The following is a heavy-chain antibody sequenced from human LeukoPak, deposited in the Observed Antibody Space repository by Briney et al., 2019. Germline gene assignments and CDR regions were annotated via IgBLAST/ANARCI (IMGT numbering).Heavy chain of an antibody. CDR2: IYYSGST. CDR1: GGSISSYY. CDR3: ARLLGGYYYYYMDV. V-gene: IGHV4-59*01. D-gene: IGHD3-16*01. Sequence: SETLSHTCTVTGGSISSYYWSWIRQPPGKGLEWIGYIYYSGSTNYNPSLKSRVTISVDTSKNQFSLKLSSVTAADTAVYYCARLLGGYYYYYMDVWGKGTTVTVSS. J-gene: IGHJ6*03.